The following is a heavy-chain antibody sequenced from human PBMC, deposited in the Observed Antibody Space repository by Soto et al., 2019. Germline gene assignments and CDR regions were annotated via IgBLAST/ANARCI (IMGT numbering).Heavy chain of an antibody. CDR3: ARGDDDYYPRSLDA. CDR2: GYHDGNA. J-gene: IGHJ5*02. D-gene: IGHD2-21*01. CDR1: GGSISSGRHY. Sequence: SETLSLTCNVSGGSISSGRHYWSWIRQHPGKGLEWIGYGYHDGNAYYNPSLKRRLTISVDTSKNQFSLELTSVTAADTAVYYCARGDDDYYPRSLDAWGKGISVPVAS. V-gene: IGHV4-31*03.